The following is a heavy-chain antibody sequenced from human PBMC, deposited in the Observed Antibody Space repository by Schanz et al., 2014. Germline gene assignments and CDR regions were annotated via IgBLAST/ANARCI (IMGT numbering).Heavy chain of an antibody. J-gene: IGHJ4*02. CDR2: ISGIGGSA. V-gene: IGHV3-23*01. Sequence: EVQLLESGGALVRPGGSRRLSCPASGLPLPTKPLTWVRRPPGKGLEWVSGISGIGGSAYEADSVKGRFTISRDNSKNTLYLQMNSLRAEDTAVYYCAKDHAGSDILTALGNWGQGTLVTVSS. D-gene: IGHD3-9*01. CDR1: GLPLPTKP. CDR3: AKDHAGSDILTALGN.